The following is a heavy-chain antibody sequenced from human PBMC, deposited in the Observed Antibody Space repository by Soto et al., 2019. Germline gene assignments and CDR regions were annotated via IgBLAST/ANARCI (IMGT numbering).Heavy chain of an antibody. Sequence: QLQLQESGSGLVKPSQTLSLTCAVSGGSISSGGYSWSWIRQPPGKGLEWIGYIYHSGSTYYNPSLQSRVTISVDRSKNQFSLKLSSVTAADTAVYYCARGHYDILTGYYANWFDPWGQGTLVTVSS. D-gene: IGHD3-9*01. V-gene: IGHV4-30-2*01. J-gene: IGHJ5*02. CDR1: GGSISSGGYS. CDR2: IYHSGST. CDR3: ARGHYDILTGYYANWFDP.